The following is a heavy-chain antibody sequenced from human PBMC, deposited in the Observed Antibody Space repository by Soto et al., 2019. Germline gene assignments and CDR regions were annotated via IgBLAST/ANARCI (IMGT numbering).Heavy chain of an antibody. CDR3: VRLPYLGAFDV. D-gene: IGHD7-27*01. CDR1: GFSLSTIAVG. V-gene: IGHV2-5*02. J-gene: IGHJ3*01. CDR2: IYWDGDK. Sequence: QITLKESGPTLVKPTQTLTLTCNFSGFSLSTIAVGVGWIRQPPGKALEWLALIYWDGDKSNCPSLKSRLTITNDPSTNQVGLTMTNMDPVYTATYHWVRLPYLGAFDVWGQGTLVTVSS.